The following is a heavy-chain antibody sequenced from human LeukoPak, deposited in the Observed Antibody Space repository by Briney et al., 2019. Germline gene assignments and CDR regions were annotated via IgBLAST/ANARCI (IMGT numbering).Heavy chain of an antibody. J-gene: IGHJ4*02. Sequence: SETPSLTCTVSGGSISGGYWSWIRQPPGRGLEWIGYVYTSGSTNYNPSLKSRVTISVDTSKSQFALKLSSVTAADTAVYYCAKSYFDYSTYYSYYFNLWGQGALVTVSS. CDR2: VYTSGST. V-gene: IGHV4-4*09. CDR3: AKSYFDYSTYYSYYFNL. CDR1: GGSISGGY. D-gene: IGHD4-11*01.